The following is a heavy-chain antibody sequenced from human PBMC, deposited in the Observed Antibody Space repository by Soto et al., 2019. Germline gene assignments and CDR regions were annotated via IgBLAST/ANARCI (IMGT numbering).Heavy chain of an antibody. CDR3: ARGEWLNPWFDP. J-gene: IGHJ5*02. D-gene: IGHD3-3*01. CDR1: GFTFSSYA. V-gene: IGHV3-23*01. Sequence: GSLRLSCAASGFTFSSYAMSWVRQAPGKGLGWVSAISGSGGSTYYADSVKGRFTISRDNSKNTLYLQMNSLRAEDTAVYYCARGEWLNPWFDPWGQGTLVTVSS. CDR2: ISGSGGST.